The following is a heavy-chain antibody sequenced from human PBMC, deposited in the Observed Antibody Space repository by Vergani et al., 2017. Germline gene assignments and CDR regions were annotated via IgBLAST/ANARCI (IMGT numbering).Heavy chain of an antibody. J-gene: IGHJ4*02. Sequence: QLQLQESGPGLVKPSETLSLTCTVSGGSISSSSYYWGWIRQPPGKGLEWIGSIYYSGSTYYNPSLKSRVTISVDTSKNQSSLKLSSVTAAGTAVYYCARQGITMVRGVIRHCDYWGQGTLVTVSS. CDR2: IYYSGST. V-gene: IGHV4-39*01. CDR1: GGSISSSSYY. D-gene: IGHD3-10*01. CDR3: ARQGITMVRGVIRHCDY.